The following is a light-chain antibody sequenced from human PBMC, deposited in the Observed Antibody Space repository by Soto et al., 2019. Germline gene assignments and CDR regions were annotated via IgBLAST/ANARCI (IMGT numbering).Light chain of an antibody. J-gene: IGKJ4*01. CDR1: QRLLHSNGHNY. Sequence: DVVMTQSPLSLSVTPGEPASISCRSSQRLLHSNGHNYLDWYLQKPGQSPQLLIYLGSNRASGVPDRFSGSGSGTDFTLTISSLQPEDFATYYCQQSYSTPLTFGGGTKVEIK. CDR3: QQSYSTPLT. V-gene: IGKV2-28*01. CDR2: LGS.